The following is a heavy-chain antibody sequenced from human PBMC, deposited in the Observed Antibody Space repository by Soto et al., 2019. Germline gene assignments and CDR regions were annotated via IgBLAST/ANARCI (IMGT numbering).Heavy chain of an antibody. Sequence: SVKVSCKASGGAFGRYSVSWVRQAPGQGLEWIGGVIPVFNTSNYSLKFQGRVAIFADLSTSTVFMELRSLRSEDTALYYCARGDEMTAVTIFEYWGQGTLVTLSS. CDR1: GGAFGRYS. D-gene: IGHD4-17*01. J-gene: IGHJ4*02. CDR3: ARGDEMTAVTIFEY. CDR2: VIPVFNTS. V-gene: IGHV1-69*13.